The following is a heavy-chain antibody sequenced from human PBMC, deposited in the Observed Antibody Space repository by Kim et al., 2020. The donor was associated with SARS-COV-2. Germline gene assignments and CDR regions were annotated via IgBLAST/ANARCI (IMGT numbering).Heavy chain of an antibody. CDR1: GYTFTSYA. CDR2: INAGNGST. CDR3: ARGADSSGYYYNYYYYYMD. Sequence: ASVKVSCKASGYTFTSYAMHWVRQAPGQRLEWMGWINAGNGSTKYSQKFQGRVTITRDTSASTAHMELSSLRSEDTAVYYCARGADSSGYYYNYYYYYMD. D-gene: IGHD3-22*01. J-gene: IGHJ6*03. V-gene: IGHV1-3*01.